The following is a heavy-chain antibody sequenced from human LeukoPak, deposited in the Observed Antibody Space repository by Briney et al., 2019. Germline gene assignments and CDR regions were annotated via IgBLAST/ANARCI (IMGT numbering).Heavy chain of an antibody. Sequence: GGSLRLSCAASGFTFSSYGMHWVRQAPGKGLEWVAVIWYDGNNKYCADSGKGRFTISRDNSKNTLYLQMNSLRAEDTAVYYCARSTSSEYDIYHFDYWGQGTLVTVSS. CDR2: IWYDGNNK. CDR3: ARSTSSEYDIYHFDY. D-gene: IGHD3-9*01. CDR1: GFTFSSYG. J-gene: IGHJ4*02. V-gene: IGHV3-33*01.